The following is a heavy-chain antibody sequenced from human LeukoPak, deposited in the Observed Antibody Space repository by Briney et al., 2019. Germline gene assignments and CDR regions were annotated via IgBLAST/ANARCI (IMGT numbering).Heavy chain of an antibody. Sequence: ESLKISCKGSGYSFTSYWIGWVRQMPGKGLEWMGIIYPGDSDTRYSPSFQGQVTISADKSISTAYLQWSSRKASDTAMYYCARHTVPSGGRNDELTWGQGTLVTVSS. CDR3: ARHTVPSGGRNDELT. CDR1: GYSFTSYW. D-gene: IGHD1-1*01. V-gene: IGHV5-51*01. CDR2: IYPGDSDT. J-gene: IGHJ5*02.